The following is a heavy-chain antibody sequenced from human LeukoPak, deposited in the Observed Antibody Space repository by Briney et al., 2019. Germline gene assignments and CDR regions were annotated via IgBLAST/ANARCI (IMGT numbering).Heavy chain of an antibody. V-gene: IGHV3-23*01. CDR3: AKDHEITIFGVVIPYFDY. D-gene: IGHD3-3*01. J-gene: IGHJ4*02. CDR1: GFTFSSYA. CDR2: ISGSGGST. Sequence: GGSLRLSCAASGFTFSSYAMSWVRQAPGKGLEWVSAISGSGGSTYYADSVKGRFTISRDNSKNTLYLQMNSLRAEDTAVYYCAKDHEITIFGVVIPYFDYWAREPWSPSPQ.